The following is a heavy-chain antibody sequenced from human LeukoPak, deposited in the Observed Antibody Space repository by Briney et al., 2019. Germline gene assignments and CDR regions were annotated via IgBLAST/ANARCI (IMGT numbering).Heavy chain of an antibody. D-gene: IGHD6-19*01. CDR3: ARGGRGSGWYTY. CDR2: INHSGST. V-gene: IGHV4-34*01. J-gene: IGHJ4*02. Sequence: SETLSLTCAVYGESFSGYYWSWIRQPPGKGLEWIGEINHSGSTNYNPSLKSRVTISVDTSKNQFSLKLSSVTAADTAVYYCARGGRGSGWYTYWGQGTLVTVSS. CDR1: GESFSGYY.